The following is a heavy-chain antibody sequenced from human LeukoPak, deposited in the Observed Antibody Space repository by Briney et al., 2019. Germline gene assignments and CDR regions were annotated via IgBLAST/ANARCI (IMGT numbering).Heavy chain of an antibody. J-gene: IGHJ4*02. D-gene: IGHD7-27*01. Sequence: GGSLGLSCAASGFTFSSYAMSWVRQAPGKGLEWVSAISGSGVSTYYADSVKGRFTISRDNSENTLYLQMTGLRAEDTAVYHCAKGTGDTGYYFDNWGQGTLVTVSS. V-gene: IGHV3-23*01. CDR1: GFTFSSYA. CDR3: AKGTGDTGYYFDN. CDR2: ISGSGVST.